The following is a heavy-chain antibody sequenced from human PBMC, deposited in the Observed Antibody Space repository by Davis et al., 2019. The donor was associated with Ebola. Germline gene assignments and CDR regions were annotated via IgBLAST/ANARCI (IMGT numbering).Heavy chain of an antibody. CDR2: ITPIFATA. Sequence: SVKVSCKASGGSFSTYTFTWVRQAPGQGPEWMGGITPIFATANYAQKFQGRLTITADESTSTVYMELSSLRSEDTAVYYCARHITGTTPRDYYALDLWGQGTTVTVSS. CDR1: GGSFSTYT. D-gene: IGHD1-7*01. V-gene: IGHV1-69*13. J-gene: IGHJ6*02. CDR3: ARHITGTTPRDYYALDL.